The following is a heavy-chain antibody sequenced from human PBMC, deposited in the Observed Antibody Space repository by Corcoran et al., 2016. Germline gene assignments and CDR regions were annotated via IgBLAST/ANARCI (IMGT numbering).Heavy chain of an antibody. J-gene: IGHJ4*02. D-gene: IGHD3-22*01. V-gene: IGHV6-1*01. CDR2: TYYRSKWYN. CDR3: AREWRGRVDYDSSGYAWGD. Sequence: QVQLQQSGPGLVKPSQTLSLTCDISGDSVSSNSAAWNWIRQSPSRGLEWLGRTYYRSKWYNDYAVSVKSRITINPDTSKNQFSLQLNSVTPEDTAVYDGAREWRGRVDYDSSGYAWGDWGQGTLVTVAS. CDR1: GDSVSSNSAA.